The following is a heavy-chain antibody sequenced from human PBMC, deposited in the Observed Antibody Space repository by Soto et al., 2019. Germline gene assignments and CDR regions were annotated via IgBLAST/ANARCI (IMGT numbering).Heavy chain of an antibody. Sequence: SETLSLTCTVSGGSISSSSYYWGWIRQPPGKGLEWIGSIYYSGSTYYNPSLKSRVTISVDTSKNQFSLKLCSVTAADTAVYYCARRSNGVDYWGQGTLVTVSS. CDR1: GGSISSSSYY. CDR3: ARRSNGVDY. CDR2: IYYSGST. J-gene: IGHJ4*02. V-gene: IGHV4-39*01. D-gene: IGHD2-8*01.